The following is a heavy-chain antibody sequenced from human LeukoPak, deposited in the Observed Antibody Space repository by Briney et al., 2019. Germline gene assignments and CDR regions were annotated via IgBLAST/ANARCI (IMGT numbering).Heavy chain of an antibody. J-gene: IGHJ4*02. CDR2: ISYDGSNK. CDR1: GFTFSSYG. CDR3: ANAYDILTGPPIGGDY. D-gene: IGHD3-9*01. V-gene: IGHV3-30*18. Sequence: TGGSLRLSCAASGFTFSSYGMHWVRQAPDKGLEWVAVISYDGSNKYYADSVKGRFTLSRDNSKNTLYLQMNSLRAEDTAVYYCANAYDILTGPPIGGDYWGQGTLVTVSS.